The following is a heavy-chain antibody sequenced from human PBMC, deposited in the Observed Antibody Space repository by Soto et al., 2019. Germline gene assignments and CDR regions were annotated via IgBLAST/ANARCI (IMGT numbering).Heavy chain of an antibody. CDR2: IFYLGSS. CDR1: GDSISSSDFY. V-gene: IGHV4-39*01. Sequence: SETLSLTFTVSGDSISSSDFYWGWVRQPPGKGLEWIGSIFYLGSSYYNPSLKSRVTMSVDTSKNQFSLRLRSVTAADTALYFCARHSLALRKNNWFDPWGQGIMVTVSS. D-gene: IGHD3-3*02. CDR3: ARHSLALRKNNWFDP. J-gene: IGHJ5*02.